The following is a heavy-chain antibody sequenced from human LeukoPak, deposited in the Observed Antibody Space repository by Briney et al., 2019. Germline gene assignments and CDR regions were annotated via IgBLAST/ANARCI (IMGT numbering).Heavy chain of an antibody. V-gene: IGHV3-21*01. CDR1: GFTFSSYS. CDR2: ISSSSSYI. Sequence: GGSLRLSCAASGFTFSSYSMNWVRQAPGKGLEWVSSISSSSSYIYYADSVKGRFTISRDNAKNSLYLQMNSLRAEDTAVYYCARVPLRGSWYLTYWGQGTLVTVSS. CDR3: ARVPLRGSWYLTY. J-gene: IGHJ4*02. D-gene: IGHD6-13*01.